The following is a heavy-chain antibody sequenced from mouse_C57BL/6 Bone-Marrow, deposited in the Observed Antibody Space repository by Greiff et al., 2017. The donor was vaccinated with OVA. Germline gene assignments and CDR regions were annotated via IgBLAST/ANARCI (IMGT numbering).Heavy chain of an antibody. CDR2: IDPSDSYT. J-gene: IGHJ2*01. D-gene: IGHD1-1*01. CDR3: ARREIIGLGKGFDY. V-gene: IGHV1-69*01. Sequence: VQLQQPGAELVMPGASVKLSCKASGYTFTSYWMHWVKQRPGQGLEWIGEIDPSDSYTNYNQKFKGKSTLTVDKSSSTAYMQLSSLTSEDSAVYYCARREIIGLGKGFDYWGQGTTLTVSS. CDR1: GYTFTSYW.